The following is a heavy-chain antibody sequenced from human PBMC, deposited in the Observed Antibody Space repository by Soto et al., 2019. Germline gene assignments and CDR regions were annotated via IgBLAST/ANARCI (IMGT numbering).Heavy chain of an antibody. CDR2: ISYSGST. CDR1: GGSVSSYY. J-gene: IGHJ4*02. D-gene: IGHD6-25*01. Sequence: SETLSLTCTVSGGSVSSYYWSWVRQPPGKGLEWIGYISYSGSTNYNPSLKSRVTMSVDTSKNQFSLKLTSVTAADTAVYFCARYKRSGSDASDCWGQGTQVTVSS. CDR3: ARYKRSGSDASDC. V-gene: IGHV4-59*08.